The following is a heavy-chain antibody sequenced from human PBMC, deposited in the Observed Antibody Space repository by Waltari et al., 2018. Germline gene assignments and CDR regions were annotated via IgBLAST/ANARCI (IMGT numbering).Heavy chain of an antibody. CDR2: INHSGST. J-gene: IGHJ6*03. CDR1: GGSFSGYY. Sequence: QVQLQQWGAGLLKHSETLSLTCAVYGGSFSGYYWSWIRQPPGKGLEWIGEINHSGSTNYNPSLKSRVTISVDTSKNQFSLKLSSVTAADTAVYYCARGAEMATITGLGYYYYMDVWGKGTTVTVSS. CDR3: ARGAEMATITGLGYYYYMDV. D-gene: IGHD5-12*01. V-gene: IGHV4-34*01.